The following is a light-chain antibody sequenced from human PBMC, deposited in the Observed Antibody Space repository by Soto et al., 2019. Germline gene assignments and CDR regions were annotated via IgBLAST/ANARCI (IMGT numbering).Light chain of an antibody. CDR2: GAS. J-gene: IGKJ4*01. CDR1: ESVSSIY. Sequence: EIVLTQSPATLSVSPGERATVSCRASESVSSIYVAWYQQKPGQAPTLLIYGASTRATGIPDRFSGSGSGTDFTLTIDRLEPEDFAVYYCQQFSSYPLTFGGGTKVDIK. V-gene: IGKV3-20*01. CDR3: QQFSSYPLT.